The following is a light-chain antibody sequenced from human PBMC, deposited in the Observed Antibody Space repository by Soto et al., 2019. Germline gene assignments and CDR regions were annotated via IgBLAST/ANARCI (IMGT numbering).Light chain of an antibody. J-gene: IGKJ1*01. CDR2: NAS. CDR1: QSVSSY. CDR3: QHRINWPWT. V-gene: IGKV3-11*01. Sequence: EIVLTQSPATLSLFPGERATLSCRASQSVSSYLAWYQQKCGQAPRLLIYNASNRATGIPARFSGRGSGTDFTLTISGLETEDVAVYYCQHRINWPWTFGQGTKVEIK.